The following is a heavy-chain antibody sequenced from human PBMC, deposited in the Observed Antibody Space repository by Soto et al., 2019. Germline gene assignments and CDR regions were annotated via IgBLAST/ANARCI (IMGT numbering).Heavy chain of an antibody. J-gene: IGHJ4*02. CDR2: FHPEDGET. CDR3: TTLRSWSGFTY. D-gene: IGHD3-3*01. Sequence: ASVKVSCKVSGHTLIELSIHWVRQAPGKGLEWMGGFHPEDGETIYAQKFQGRVAMTVDTSTDTAYMELSSLRSEDTAVYYCTTLRSWSGFTYWGQGTLVTVSS. CDR1: GHTLIELS. V-gene: IGHV1-24*01.